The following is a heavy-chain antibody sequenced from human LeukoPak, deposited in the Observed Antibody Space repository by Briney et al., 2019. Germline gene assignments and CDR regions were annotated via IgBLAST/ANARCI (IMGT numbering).Heavy chain of an antibody. Sequence: GGSLRLACAASVFTFDDYAMNWVRQAPEKGLEWVSGISWNSGSIGYADSVKGRFTISRDNAKNSLYLQMNSLRAEDTAVYYCAKGLWYYYDSSGYVDYWGQGTLVTVSS. CDR1: VFTFDDYA. J-gene: IGHJ4*02. CDR2: ISWNSGSI. CDR3: AKGLWYYYDSSGYVDY. D-gene: IGHD3-22*01. V-gene: IGHV3-9*01.